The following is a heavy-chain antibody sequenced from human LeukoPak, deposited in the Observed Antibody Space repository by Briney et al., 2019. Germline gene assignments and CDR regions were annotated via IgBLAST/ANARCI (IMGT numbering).Heavy chain of an antibody. D-gene: IGHD6-25*01. CDR3: ARAVEADANWFDP. CDR2: IYYSGST. V-gene: IGHV4-59*01. J-gene: IGHJ5*02. CDR1: GGSISSYY. Sequence: SETLSLTCTVSGGSISSYYWSWLRQPPGKGLEWIGYIYYSGSTNYNPSLKSRVTISVDTSKNQFSLKLSSVTAADTAVYYCARAVEADANWFDPWGQGTLVTVSS.